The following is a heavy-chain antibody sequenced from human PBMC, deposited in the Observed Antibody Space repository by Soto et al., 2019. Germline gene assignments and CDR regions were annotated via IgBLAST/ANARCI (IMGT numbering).Heavy chain of an antibody. D-gene: IGHD5-18*01. CDR1: GGSFSGYY. CDR3: AVEEDTAMVRFYY. CDR2: INHSGST. J-gene: IGHJ4*02. Sequence: PSETLSLTCAVYGGSFSGYYWSWIRQPPGKGLEWIGEINHSGSTNYNPSLKSRVTISVDASKNQFSLKLSSVTAADTAVYYCAVEEDTAMVRFYYWGQGTLVTAPQ. V-gene: IGHV4-34*01.